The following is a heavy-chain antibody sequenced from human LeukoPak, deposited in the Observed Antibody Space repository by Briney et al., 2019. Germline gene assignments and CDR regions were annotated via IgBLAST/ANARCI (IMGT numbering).Heavy chain of an antibody. D-gene: IGHD3-22*01. Sequence: SVKVSYKASGGTFSSYAISWVRQAPGQGLEWMGRIIPIFGIASYAQKFRGRVTITADKSTSTAYMELSSLRSEDTAVYYCARELRDSSGYYHPDYWGQGTLVTVSS. CDR3: ARELRDSSGYYHPDY. V-gene: IGHV1-69*04. J-gene: IGHJ4*02. CDR1: GGTFSSYA. CDR2: IIPIFGIA.